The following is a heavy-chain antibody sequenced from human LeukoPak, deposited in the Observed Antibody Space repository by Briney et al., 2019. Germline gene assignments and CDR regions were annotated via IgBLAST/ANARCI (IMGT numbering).Heavy chain of an antibody. J-gene: IGHJ4*02. CDR1: GISFSSHG. CDR3: ARARNDYDSNGFSLLDY. V-gene: IGHV3-33*01. Sequence: PGTSLRLSCAASGISFSSHGMHWVRQAPGKGLECVAVIWYDGSNIYYTDSVKGRFTISRDNSKNTLYLQMNSLRAEDTALYYCARARNDYDSNGFSLLDYWGQGTLVTVSS. CDR2: IWYDGSNI. D-gene: IGHD3-22*01.